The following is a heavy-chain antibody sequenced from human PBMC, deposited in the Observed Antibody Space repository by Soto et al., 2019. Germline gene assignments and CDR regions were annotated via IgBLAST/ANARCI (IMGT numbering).Heavy chain of an antibody. J-gene: IGHJ1*01. CDR1: GYTFTSYG. Sequence: ASVKVSCKASGYTFTSYGISWVRQAPGQGLEWMGWISAYNTNTNCAQKLQGRVTMTTDTSTSTSYMELRSLRSDDSAVYYCATAAITTRDFKHWGQGTLVTVSS. CDR3: ATAAITTRDFKH. CDR2: ISAYNTNT. V-gene: IGHV1-18*01. D-gene: IGHD4-4*01.